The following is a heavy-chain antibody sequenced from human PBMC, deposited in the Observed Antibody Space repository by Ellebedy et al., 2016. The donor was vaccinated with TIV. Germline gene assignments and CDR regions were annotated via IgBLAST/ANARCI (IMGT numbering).Heavy chain of an antibody. D-gene: IGHD3-22*01. Sequence: ASVKVSCKASGYTFTSYAMHWVRQAPGQRLEWMGWINAGNGNTKYSQKFQGRVTMTRDTSTSTVYMELSSLRSEDTAVYYCARSMIVVVTHAWVLDYWGQGTLVTVSS. CDR2: INAGNGNT. J-gene: IGHJ4*02. V-gene: IGHV1-3*01. CDR3: ARSMIVVVTHAWVLDY. CDR1: GYTFTSYA.